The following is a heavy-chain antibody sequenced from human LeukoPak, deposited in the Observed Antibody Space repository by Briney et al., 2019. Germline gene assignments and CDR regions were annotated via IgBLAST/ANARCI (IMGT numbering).Heavy chain of an antibody. Sequence: GGSLRLSCAASGFTFSSYWMHWVRQAPGKGLVWVSRINSDGSSTSYADSVKGRFTISRDNAKNTLYLQMNSLRAEDTAVYYCARVNTAMTTWYYYYYYMDVWGKGTTVTVSS. D-gene: IGHD5-18*01. J-gene: IGHJ6*03. CDR2: INSDGSST. CDR1: GFTFSSYW. CDR3: ARVNTAMTTWYYYYYYMDV. V-gene: IGHV3-74*01.